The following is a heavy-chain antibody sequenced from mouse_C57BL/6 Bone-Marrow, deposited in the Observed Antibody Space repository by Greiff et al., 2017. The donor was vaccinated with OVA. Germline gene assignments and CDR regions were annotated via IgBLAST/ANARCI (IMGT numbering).Heavy chain of an antibody. CDR2: INPGSGGT. D-gene: IGHD1-1*01. CDR3: ARGSSYVY. CDR1: GYAFTNYL. Sequence: VQLQQSGAELVRPGTSVTVSCKASGYAFTNYLIEWVKQRPGQGLEWIGVINPGSGGTNYNEKFKGKATLTADNSSSTAYMQLSSLTSEDSAVYFCARGSSYVYWGQGTTLTVSS. J-gene: IGHJ2*01. V-gene: IGHV1-54*01.